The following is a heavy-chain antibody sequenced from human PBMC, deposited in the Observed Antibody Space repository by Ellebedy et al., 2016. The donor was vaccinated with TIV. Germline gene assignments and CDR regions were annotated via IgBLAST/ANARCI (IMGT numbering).Heavy chain of an antibody. CDR3: ASEVGGGPFDY. CDR1: GGSIRSSTYY. V-gene: IGHV4-39*07. CDR2: FYYSGST. D-gene: IGHD1-26*01. J-gene: IGHJ4*02. Sequence: MPSETLSLTCSVSGGSIRSSTYYWGWIRQPPGKGLEWIGSFYYSGSTYYNPSLKSRDTISVDTPNNQFSLKLSSVTAADTAVYYCASEVGGGPFDYWGQGTLVTVSS.